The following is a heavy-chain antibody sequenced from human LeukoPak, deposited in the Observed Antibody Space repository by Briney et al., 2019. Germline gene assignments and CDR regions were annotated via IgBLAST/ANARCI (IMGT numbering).Heavy chain of an antibody. CDR2: IKQDGSAE. V-gene: IGHV3-7*01. CDR3: ARAGLNWAFDY. CDR1: GFTFSSYW. Sequence: GGSLRLSCAASGFTFSSYWMTWGRQAPGKGLEWVANIKQDGSAEYCVDSVKGRFTISRDNAKNSLYLQMNSLRAEDTAVYYCARAGLNWAFDYWGQGTLVTVSS. D-gene: IGHD7-27*01. J-gene: IGHJ4*02.